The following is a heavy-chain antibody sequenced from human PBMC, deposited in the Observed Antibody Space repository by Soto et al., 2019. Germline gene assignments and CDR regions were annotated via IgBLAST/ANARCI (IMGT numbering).Heavy chain of an antibody. J-gene: IGHJ6*02. V-gene: IGHV1-18*01. CDR3: SRDRPVSGVPMLDV. CDR1: GYIFSNYG. Sequence: QVHLVQSGPEVKKPGASVKVSCKGSGYIFSNYGISWVRQAPGQGREWMGWISAYNGDRDYAQKVQGRVTMTADASTSYMELRSLTSDDSAVYYCSRDRPVSGVPMLDVWGQGTVVTVS. CDR2: ISAYNGDR. D-gene: IGHD2-8*01.